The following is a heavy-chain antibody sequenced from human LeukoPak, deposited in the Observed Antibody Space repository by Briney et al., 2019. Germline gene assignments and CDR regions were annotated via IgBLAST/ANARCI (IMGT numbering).Heavy chain of an antibody. CDR3: ARDRRCSGGSCYPYYYYYGMDV. CDR2: IYYSGST. CDR1: GGSISSYY. D-gene: IGHD2-15*01. J-gene: IGHJ6*02. Sequence: SETLSLTCTVSGGSISSYYWSWIRQPPGKGLEWIGYIYYSGSTNYNPSLKSRVTISVDTSKNQFSLKLSSVTAADTAVYYCARDRRCSGGSCYPYYYYYGMDVWGQGTTVTVSS. V-gene: IGHV4-59*01.